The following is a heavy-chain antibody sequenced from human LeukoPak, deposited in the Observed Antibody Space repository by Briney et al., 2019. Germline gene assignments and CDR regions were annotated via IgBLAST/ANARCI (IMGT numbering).Heavy chain of an antibody. J-gene: IGHJ4*02. D-gene: IGHD3-22*01. CDR2: INTNTGNP. CDR3: ARDSLDYDSTPLDY. V-gene: IGHV7-4-1*02. Sequence: ASVKVSCKASGYTFTSYAMNWVRQAPGQGLEWMGWINTNTGNPTYAQGFTGRFVFSLDTSVSTAYLQISSLKAEDTAVYYCARDSLDYDSTPLDYWGQGTLVTVSS. CDR1: GYTFTSYA.